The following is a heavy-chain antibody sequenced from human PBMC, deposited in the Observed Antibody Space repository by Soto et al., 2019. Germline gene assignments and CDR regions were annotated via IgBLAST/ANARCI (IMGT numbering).Heavy chain of an antibody. Sequence: EVQLVESGGGLIQPGGALRLTCKASGFSLSHYWMHWIRQAPGKGLVWVSRINLDGSSTDYAPSVKGRFTISRDNAKNTLYLQMNSLAADDTAVYYCARGWGFPDYWGRGTLVTVSS. CDR1: GFSLSHYW. CDR3: ARGWGFPDY. J-gene: IGHJ4*02. V-gene: IGHV3-74*01. D-gene: IGHD7-27*01. CDR2: INLDGSST.